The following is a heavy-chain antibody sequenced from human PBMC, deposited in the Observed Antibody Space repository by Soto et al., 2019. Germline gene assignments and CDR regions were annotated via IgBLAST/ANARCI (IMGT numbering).Heavy chain of an antibody. D-gene: IGHD3-10*01. CDR2: ISAYNGNT. Sequence: ASVKVSCKASGYTFTSYGISWVRQAPGQGLEWMGWISAYNGNTNYAQKLQGRVTMTTDTSTSTAYMELRSLRSDDTAVYYCARAGLEKRMVRGVIPYYFDYWGQGTLVTVSS. CDR3: ARAGLEKRMVRGVIPYYFDY. J-gene: IGHJ4*02. V-gene: IGHV1-18*01. CDR1: GYTFTSYG.